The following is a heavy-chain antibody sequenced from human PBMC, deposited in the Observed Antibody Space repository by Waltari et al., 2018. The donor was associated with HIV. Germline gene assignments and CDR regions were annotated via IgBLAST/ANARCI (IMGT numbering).Heavy chain of an antibody. D-gene: IGHD3-22*01. CDR1: GFTFNNYW. Sequence: EVQLVESGGGLVQPGGSLRLSCAASGFTFNNYWMTWVRQAPGKGLEWVANIKQDESEKYYVYSVKGRVTSSRDNAKNSLFLQMNSLRAEDTAVYYCAREALYDSSGYYFDYWGQGTLVTVSS. V-gene: IGHV3-7*01. J-gene: IGHJ4*02. CDR3: AREALYDSSGYYFDY. CDR2: IKQDESEK.